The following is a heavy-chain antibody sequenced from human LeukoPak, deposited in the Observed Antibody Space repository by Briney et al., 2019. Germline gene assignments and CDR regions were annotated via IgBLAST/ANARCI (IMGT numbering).Heavy chain of an antibody. CDR2: IYHSGST. V-gene: IGHV4-38-2*01. CDR1: GFSISSGYY. J-gene: IGHJ4*02. CDR3: VRGSYCSGGSCYADLDY. D-gene: IGHD2-15*01. Sequence: SETLSLTRAVSGFSISSGYYWGWIRQPPGKGLEWIGSIYHSGSTYYNPSLKSRVTISVDTSKNQFSLKLTSVTAADTAVYYCVRGSYCSGGSCYADLDYWGQGTLVTVSS.